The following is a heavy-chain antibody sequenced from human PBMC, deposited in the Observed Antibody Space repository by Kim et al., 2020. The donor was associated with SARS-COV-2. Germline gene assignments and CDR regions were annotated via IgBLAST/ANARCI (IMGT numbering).Heavy chain of an antibody. CDR3: ARGDVYVGAPITMVRGVRRGMDV. CDR2: INHSGST. D-gene: IGHD3-10*01. J-gene: IGHJ6*02. Sequence: SETLSLTCAVYGGSFSGYYWSWIRQPPGKGLEWIGEINHSGSTNYNPSLKSRVTISVDTSKNQFSLKLSSVTAADTAVYYCARGDVYVGAPITMVRGVRRGMDVWGQGTTVTVSS. CDR1: GGSFSGYY. V-gene: IGHV4-34*01.